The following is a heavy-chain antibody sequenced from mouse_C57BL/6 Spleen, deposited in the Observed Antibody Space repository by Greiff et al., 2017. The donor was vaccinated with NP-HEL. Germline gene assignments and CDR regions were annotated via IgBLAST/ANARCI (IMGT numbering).Heavy chain of an antibody. CDR3: TTLPSRVDY. CDR2: IDPENGDT. J-gene: IGHJ2*01. D-gene: IGHD5-5*01. V-gene: IGHV14-4*01. Sequence: EVQLQQSGAELVRPGASVKLSCTASGFNIKDDYMHWVKQRPEQGLEWIGWIDPENGDTEYASKFQGKATITADTSSNTAYLQLSSLTTEDTAVYYCTTLPSRVDYWGQGTTLTVSS. CDR1: GFNIKDDY.